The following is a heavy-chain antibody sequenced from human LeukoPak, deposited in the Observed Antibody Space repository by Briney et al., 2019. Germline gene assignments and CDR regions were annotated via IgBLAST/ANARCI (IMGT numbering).Heavy chain of an antibody. CDR1: GGSISSHY. Sequence: SETLSLTCTVSGGSISSHYWSWIRQPPGKALEWIGYIYYSGSTNYNPSLKSRVTISVDTSKNQFSLKLSSVTAADTAVYYCARTYSSSWYDSYYYYMDVWGKGTTVTVSS. CDR2: IYYSGST. CDR3: ARTYSSSWYDSYYYYMDV. J-gene: IGHJ6*03. V-gene: IGHV4-59*11. D-gene: IGHD6-13*01.